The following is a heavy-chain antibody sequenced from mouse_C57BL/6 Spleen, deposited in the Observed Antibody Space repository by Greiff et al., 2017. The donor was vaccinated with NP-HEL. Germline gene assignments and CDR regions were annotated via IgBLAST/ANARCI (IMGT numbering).Heavy chain of an antibody. V-gene: IGHV5-4*01. D-gene: IGHD3-2*02. CDR3: ARDSSGHDY. J-gene: IGHJ2*01. Sequence: EVHLVESGGGLVKPGGSLKLPCAASGFTFSSYAMSWVRQTPEKRLEWVATICDGGSYTYYPDNVKGRFTISRDNAKNNLYLQMSHLKSEDTAMYYCARDSSGHDYWGQGTTLTVAS. CDR2: ICDGGSYT. CDR1: GFTFSSYA.